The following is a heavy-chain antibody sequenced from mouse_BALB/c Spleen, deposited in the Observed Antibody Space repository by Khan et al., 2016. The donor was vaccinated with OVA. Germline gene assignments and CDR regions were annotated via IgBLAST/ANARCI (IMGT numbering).Heavy chain of an antibody. CDR3: ARESRYWYFAV. D-gene: IGHD1-1*01. Sequence: QCQLGQSGPELKKPGETVKISCKASGYTFTNYRMNWMKQAPGKGLKWMGWKNTYTGEPTYGDDFKGRFAFSLETSASTAYLQINNLTNEDMATYFCARESRYWYFAVWGAGTTVTVSS. V-gene: IGHV9-1*02. J-gene: IGHJ1*01. CDR1: GYTFTNYR. CDR2: KNTYTGEP.